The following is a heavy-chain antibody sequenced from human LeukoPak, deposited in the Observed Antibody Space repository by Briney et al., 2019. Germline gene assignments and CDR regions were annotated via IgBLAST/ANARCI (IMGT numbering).Heavy chain of an antibody. D-gene: IGHD5-18*01. J-gene: IGHJ3*02. V-gene: IGHV2-5*01. CDR2: IYWNDDK. Sequence: SGPTLVNPTQTLTLTCTFSGFSLSTSGVGVGWIRQPPGKALEWLALIYWNDDKRYSPSLKSRLTITKDTSKNQVVLTMTNMDPVDTATYYCAHRLGYSYAPEEDAFDIWGQGTMVTVSS. CDR3: AHRLGYSYAPEEDAFDI. CDR1: GFSLSTSGVG.